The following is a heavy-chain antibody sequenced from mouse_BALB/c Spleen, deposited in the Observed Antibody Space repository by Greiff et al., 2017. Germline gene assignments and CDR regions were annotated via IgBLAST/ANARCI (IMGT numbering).Heavy chain of an antibody. D-gene: IGHD2-4*01. CDR2: INPNNGGT. V-gene: IGHV1-18*01. J-gene: IGHJ3*01. CDR1: GYTFTDYN. CDR3: ARSTMITTWFAY. Sequence: VQLKESGPELVKPGASVKIPCKASGYTFTDYNMDWVKQSHGKSLEWIGDINPNNGGTIYNQKFKGKATLTVDKSSSTAYMELRSLTSEDTAVYYCARSTMITTWFAYWGQGTLVTVSA.